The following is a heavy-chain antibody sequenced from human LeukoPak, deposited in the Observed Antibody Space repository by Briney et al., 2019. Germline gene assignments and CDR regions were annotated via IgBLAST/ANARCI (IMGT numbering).Heavy chain of an antibody. D-gene: IGHD6-6*01. Sequence: PSETLSLTCTVSGGSISSSYWSWIRQPPGKGLEWIGYISDSGSTNYNPSLKSRVTISVDTSKNQLFLKLRSVTTADTAVYYCATNSSLFDYWGQGTLVTVSS. CDR2: ISDSGST. J-gene: IGHJ4*01. CDR1: GGSISSSY. V-gene: IGHV4-59*01. CDR3: ATNSSLFDY.